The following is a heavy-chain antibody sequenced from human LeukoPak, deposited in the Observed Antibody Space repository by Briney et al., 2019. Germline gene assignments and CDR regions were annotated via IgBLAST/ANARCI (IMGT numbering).Heavy chain of an antibody. V-gene: IGHV1-2*04. CDR1: GYTFTGYY. CDR2: INPNSGGT. CDR3: AREEQLQGLRFDP. Sequence: ASVKVSCKASGYTFTGYYMHWVRQAPGQGLEWMGWINPNSGGTNYAQKFQGWVTMTRDTSISTAYMELSRLRSGDTAVYYCAREEQLQGLRFDPWGQGTLVTVSS. D-gene: IGHD6-19*01. J-gene: IGHJ5*02.